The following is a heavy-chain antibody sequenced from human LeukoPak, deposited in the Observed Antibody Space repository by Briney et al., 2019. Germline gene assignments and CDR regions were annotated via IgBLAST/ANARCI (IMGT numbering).Heavy chain of an antibody. CDR1: GFTFSSYA. Sequence: QPGGSLRLSCAASGFTFSSYAMSWVRQAPGKGLEWVSAISGSGGSTYYADSVKGRFTISRDNSKNTLYLQMNSLRAEDTAVYYCAKLFSVVVVITTLIPDYWGQGTLVTVSS. CDR2: ISGSGGST. J-gene: IGHJ4*02. CDR3: AKLFSVVVVITTLIPDY. D-gene: IGHD3-22*01. V-gene: IGHV3-23*01.